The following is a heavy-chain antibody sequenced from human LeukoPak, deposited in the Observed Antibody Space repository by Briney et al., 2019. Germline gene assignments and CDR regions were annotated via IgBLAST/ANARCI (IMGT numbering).Heavy chain of an antibody. CDR3: ATNWGLDY. CDR2: ISDNGGGA. V-gene: IGHV3-23*01. CDR1: GFIFRNYA. J-gene: IGHJ4*02. D-gene: IGHD7-27*01. Sequence: GGSLRLSCGASGFIFRNYAMSWVRQAPGEGLKWVAGISDNGGGAYYADSVKGRFTISRDNAKNSLYLQMNSLRAEDTAVYYCATNWGLDYWGQGTLVTVSS.